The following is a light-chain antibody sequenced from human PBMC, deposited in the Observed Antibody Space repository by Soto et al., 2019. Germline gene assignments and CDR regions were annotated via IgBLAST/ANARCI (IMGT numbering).Light chain of an antibody. J-gene: IGKJ3*01. CDR2: ATS. CDR1: QSIGNY. Sequence: EVVLTQSPATLSLSPGEGATLSCRASQSIGNYLAWYQQKPGQAPRLLIYATSNRATGIPARFSASGSGTDFTLTISSLEPEDGAVYYCQQRSSWPFTFCPGTKVEIK. V-gene: IGKV3-11*01. CDR3: QQRSSWPFT.